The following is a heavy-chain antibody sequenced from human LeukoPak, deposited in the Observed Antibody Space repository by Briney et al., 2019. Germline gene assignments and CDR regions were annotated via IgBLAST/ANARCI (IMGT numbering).Heavy chain of an antibody. D-gene: IGHD6-19*01. CDR3: ARESYPFSSGWGGFDY. CDR1: WDSVSSNSAA. CDR2: PYYRSKWYN. Sequence: PSQTLSLTRAISWDSVSSNSAAWNWIRQSPSRGLEWLGRPYYRSKWYNDYAVSVKSRITINPDTSKNQFSLQLNSVTPEDTAVYYCARESYPFSSGWGGFDYWGQGTLVTVSS. J-gene: IGHJ4*02. V-gene: IGHV6-1*01.